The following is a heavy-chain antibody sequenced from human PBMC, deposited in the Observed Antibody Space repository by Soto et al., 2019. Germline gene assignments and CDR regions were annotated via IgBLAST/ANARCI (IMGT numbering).Heavy chain of an antibody. CDR3: ARAAPTRWMIVVEHPFDY. J-gene: IGHJ4*02. CDR1: GFTFSSYS. V-gene: IGHV3-48*02. CDR2: ISSSSSTI. D-gene: IGHD3-22*01. Sequence: GGSLRLSCAASGFTFSSYSMNWVRQAPGKGLEWVSYISSSSSTIYYADSVKGRFTISRDNAKNSLYLKMNSLRDEDTAVYYCARAAPTRWMIVVEHPFDYCGQGTLVTVSS.